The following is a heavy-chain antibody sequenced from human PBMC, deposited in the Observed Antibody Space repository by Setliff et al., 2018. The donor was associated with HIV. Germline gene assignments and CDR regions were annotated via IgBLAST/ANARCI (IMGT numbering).Heavy chain of an antibody. J-gene: IGHJ4*02. Sequence: SETLSLTCTVSGGSISGYYWTWIRQSAGKGLEWIGRIYTSGTTAYNPSLESRLTMSVDTSKNQFSLKLTSVTAADTAVYYCARDGFLQRITIFGVVSLWGQGTLVTVSS. D-gene: IGHD3-3*01. CDR1: GGSISGYY. V-gene: IGHV4-4*07. CDR2: IYTSGTT. CDR3: ARDGFLQRITIFGVVSL.